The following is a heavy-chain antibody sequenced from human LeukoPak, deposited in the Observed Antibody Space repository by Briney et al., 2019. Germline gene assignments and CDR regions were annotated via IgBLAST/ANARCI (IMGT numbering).Heavy chain of an antibody. V-gene: IGHV3-21*01. J-gene: IGHJ6*03. CDR2: ISSSSSYI. CDR1: GFTFSSYS. D-gene: IGHD5-18*01. CDR3: AREPVDTAMVTILNYYYYYMDV. Sequence: PGGSLRLSCAASGFTFSSYSMNWVRQAPGKGLEWVSSISSSSSYIYYADSVKGRFTISRDNAKNSLYLQMNSLRAEDTAVYYCAREPVDTAMVTILNYYYYYMDVWGEGTTVTVSS.